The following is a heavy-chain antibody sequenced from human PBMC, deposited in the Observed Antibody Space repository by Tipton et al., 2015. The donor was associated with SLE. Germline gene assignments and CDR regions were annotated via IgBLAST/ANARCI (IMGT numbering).Heavy chain of an antibody. CDR3: ARSNDFWTRPPVTRYYHFYGMDV. Sequence: QLVQSGAEVRKPGASVKVSCKASGYTYMHWVRQAPGQGLEWMGIINPSGDSTTYAQKFQGRLTMTRDTSTSTVYMELSSLRSEDTALYYCARSNDFWTRPPVTRYYHFYGMDVWGQGTTVTVSS. D-gene: IGHD3-3*01. V-gene: IGHV1-46*01. CDR1: GYTY. CDR2: INPSGDST. J-gene: IGHJ6*02.